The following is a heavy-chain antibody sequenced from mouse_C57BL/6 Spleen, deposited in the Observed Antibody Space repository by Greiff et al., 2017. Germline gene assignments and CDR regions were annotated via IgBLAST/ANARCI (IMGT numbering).Heavy chain of an antibody. CDR1: GFSLTSYG. CDR3: ARNDYDDDGYFDY. Sequence: QVQLKESGPGLVQPSQSLSITCTVSGFSLTSYGVHWVRQSPGKGLEWLGVIWIGGSTDYNAAFISSLSISKDNSKSQVFFKMNSLQADDTAIYYCARNDYDDDGYFDYWGQGTTLTVSS. V-gene: IGHV2-2*01. J-gene: IGHJ2*01. D-gene: IGHD2-4*01. CDR2: IWIGGST.